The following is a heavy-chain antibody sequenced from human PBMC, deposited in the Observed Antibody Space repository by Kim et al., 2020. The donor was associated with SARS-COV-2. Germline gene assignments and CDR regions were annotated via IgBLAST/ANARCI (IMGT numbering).Heavy chain of an antibody. CDR2: IYYSGST. CDR3: ARDRTLSGVGMDV. CDR1: GGSISNYY. Sequence: SETLSLTCTVSGGSISNYYWSWIRQPPGKGLEWIGYIYYSGSTTYNPSLKSRLTISVDTSKNQFSVRLTSVTAADTAVYYCARDRTLSGVGMDVWGQGTTVTVSS. V-gene: IGHV4-59*13. D-gene: IGHD2-8*01. J-gene: IGHJ6*02.